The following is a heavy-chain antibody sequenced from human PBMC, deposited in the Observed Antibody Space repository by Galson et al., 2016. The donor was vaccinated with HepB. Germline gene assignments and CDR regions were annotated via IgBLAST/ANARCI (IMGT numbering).Heavy chain of an antibody. CDR2: ISSNGGST. Sequence: SLRLSCAASGFIFSIYTMHWVRQAPGKGLEYVSGISSNGGSTYYTDSVKGRFTISRDNSKNTVYLQMSSLRAEDTAVYYCVKEESSSWYDYFDYWGQGTLVTVSS. CDR3: VKEESSSWYDYFDY. CDR1: GFIFSIYT. J-gene: IGHJ4*02. D-gene: IGHD6-13*01. V-gene: IGHV3-64D*09.